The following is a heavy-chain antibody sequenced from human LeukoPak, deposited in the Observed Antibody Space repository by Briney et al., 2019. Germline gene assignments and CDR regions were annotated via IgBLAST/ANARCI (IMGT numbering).Heavy chain of an antibody. D-gene: IGHD6-19*01. CDR1: GFTFSSYW. J-gene: IGHJ4*02. Sequence: GGSLRLSCAASGFTFSSYWMSWVRQAPEKGLEWVANIKQDGSEKYYVDSVKGRFTISRDNAKNSLSLQMNSLRAEDTAVYYCARGRPLLYSSGWSSDYWGQGALVTVSS. V-gene: IGHV3-7*03. CDR2: IKQDGSEK. CDR3: ARGRPLLYSSGWSSDY.